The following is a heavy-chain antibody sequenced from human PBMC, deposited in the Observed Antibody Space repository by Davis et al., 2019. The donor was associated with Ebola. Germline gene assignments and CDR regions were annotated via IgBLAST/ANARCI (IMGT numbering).Heavy chain of an antibody. D-gene: IGHD5-12*01. J-gene: IGHJ4*02. CDR3: ARGWLRGYLDY. V-gene: IGHV6-1*01. CDR2: TYYSMSRWYY. CDR1: GDSVSGASGA. Sequence: PSETLSLTCAISGDSVSGASGAWNWIRQSPSRGLEWLGSTYYSMSRWYYDYAISVKSRITINADSSKNQLSLQLKSVIPEDTAVYYCARGWLRGYLDYWGQGTLVTVSS.